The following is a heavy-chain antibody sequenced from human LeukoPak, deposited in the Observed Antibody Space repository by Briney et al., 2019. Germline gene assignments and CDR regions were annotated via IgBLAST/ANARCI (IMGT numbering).Heavy chain of an antibody. J-gene: IGHJ6*02. CDR2: ISSSSSTI. Sequence: GGSLRLSCAASGFTFSSYSMNWVRQAPGKGLEWVSYISSSSSTICYADSVKGRFTISRDNAKNSLYLQMNSLRAEDTAVYYCAREGASGPYGMDVWGQGTTVTVSS. CDR1: GFTFSSYS. V-gene: IGHV3-48*01. D-gene: IGHD4/OR15-4a*01. CDR3: AREGASGPYGMDV.